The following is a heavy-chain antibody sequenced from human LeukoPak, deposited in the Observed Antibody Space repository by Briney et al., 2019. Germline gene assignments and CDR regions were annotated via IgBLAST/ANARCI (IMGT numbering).Heavy chain of an antibody. CDR2: ISASVGST. D-gene: IGHD5-12*01. CDR3: ATDLRVGDRLRIVATLIDF. J-gene: IGHJ4*02. Sequence: GRSLRLSCAPSGFTSSSYAMSWVRPAPGKGREWVGAISASVGSTYYADSVKGRFTITRDNSKNTQYLQMNSLRAEDTAVYYCATDLRVGDRLRIVATLIDFWGQGTLVTVSS. CDR1: GFTSSSYA. V-gene: IGHV3-23*01.